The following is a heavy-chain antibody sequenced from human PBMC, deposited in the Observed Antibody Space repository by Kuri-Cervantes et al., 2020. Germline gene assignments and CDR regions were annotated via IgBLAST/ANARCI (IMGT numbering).Heavy chain of an antibody. CDR1: GFTFSSYA. CDR2: ISYDGSNK. V-gene: IGHV3-30-3*01. D-gene: IGHD2-2*01. Sequence: GGSLRLSCAASGFTFSSYAMHWVRQAPGKGLEWVAVISYDGSNKYYADSVKGRFTISRDNSKNPLYLQMNSLRAEDTAVYYCARDSDIVVVPAANHDAFDIWGQGTMVTVSS. J-gene: IGHJ3*02. CDR3: ARDSDIVVVPAANHDAFDI.